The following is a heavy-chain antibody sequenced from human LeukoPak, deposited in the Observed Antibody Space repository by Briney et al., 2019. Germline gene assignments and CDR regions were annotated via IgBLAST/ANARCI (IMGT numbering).Heavy chain of an antibody. V-gene: IGHV1-69*04. CDR1: GGTFSSYA. D-gene: IGHD2-21*02. CDR2: IIPILGIA. CDR3: AREAKFYCGGDCYFLVP. Sequence: SVKVSCKSSGGTFSSYAIIWVRQAPGQGLEWMGRIIPILGIANYAQKFQGRVTITADKSTSTAYMELSSLRSEDTAVYYCAREAKFYCGGDCYFLVPWGQGTLVTVSS. J-gene: IGHJ5*02.